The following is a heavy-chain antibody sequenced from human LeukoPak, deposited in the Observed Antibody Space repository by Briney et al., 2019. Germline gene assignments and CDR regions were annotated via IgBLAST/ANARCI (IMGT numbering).Heavy chain of an antibody. CDR1: GGSMSGYF. Sequence: SETLSLTCTVSGGSMSGYFWSWIRQPPGKGLEWIGYIYYSGSTNYNPSLKSRVTISVDTSKNRFSLKLSSVTAADTAVYYCARSITSSWYGDFQHWGQGTLVTVSS. CDR2: IYYSGST. V-gene: IGHV4-59*01. D-gene: IGHD6-13*01. J-gene: IGHJ1*01. CDR3: ARSITSSWYGDFQH.